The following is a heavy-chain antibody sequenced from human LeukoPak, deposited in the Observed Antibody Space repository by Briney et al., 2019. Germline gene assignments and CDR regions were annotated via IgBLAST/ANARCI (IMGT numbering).Heavy chain of an antibody. CDR3: ARSRSTSRHWYFDL. CDR1: GGSVSSGSYY. V-gene: IGHV4-61*01. D-gene: IGHD2-2*01. J-gene: IGHJ2*01. Sequence: SETLSLTCTVSGGSVSSGSYYWSWIRQPPGKGLEWIGYIYYSGSTNYTPSLKSRVTISVDTSKNQFSLKLSSVTAADTAVYYCARSRSTSRHWYFDLWGRGTLVTVSS. CDR2: IYYSGST.